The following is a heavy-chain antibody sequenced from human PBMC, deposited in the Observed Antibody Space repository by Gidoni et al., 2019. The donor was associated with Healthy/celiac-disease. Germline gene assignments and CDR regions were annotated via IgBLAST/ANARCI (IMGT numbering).Heavy chain of an antibody. Sequence: QVQLVETGGGAGQPGRSLRLSCEPYGCTFRSYAMTWVRQAPGKGPEGVAVISDDESNKYDADSVKGRITISRDNSKNTLYLQMNSLRAEDTAVYYCAREVMRAPTRPGNDYYYGMDVWGQGTTVTVSS. D-gene: IGHD2-2*01. CDR3: AREVMRAPTRPGNDYYYGMDV. V-gene: IGHV3-30-3*01. J-gene: IGHJ6*02. CDR1: GCTFRSYA. CDR2: ISDDESNK.